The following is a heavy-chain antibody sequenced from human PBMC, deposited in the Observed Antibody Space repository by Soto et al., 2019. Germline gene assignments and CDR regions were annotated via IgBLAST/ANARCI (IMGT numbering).Heavy chain of an antibody. CDR1: GGSISSYY. CDR3: AGAGGWYYYYYGMDV. V-gene: IGHV4-59*01. D-gene: IGHD6-19*01. Sequence: QVQLQESGPGLVKPSETLSLTCTVSGGSISSYYWSWIRQPPGKGLEWIGYIYYSGSTNYNPSLKSRVTISVDTSKNQFSLKLSSVTAADTAVYYCAGAGGWYYYYYGMDVWGQGTTVTVSS. CDR2: IYYSGST. J-gene: IGHJ6*02.